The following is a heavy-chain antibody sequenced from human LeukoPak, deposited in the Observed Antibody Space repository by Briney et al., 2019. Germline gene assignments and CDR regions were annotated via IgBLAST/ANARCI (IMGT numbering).Heavy chain of an antibody. J-gene: IGHJ4*02. Sequence: PGGSLRLSCAASGFSFSSYAMSWVRQAPGMGLEWVSTTSGTGGYIYYADSVKGRFTISRDNSKNTVYLQMNSLRAKDTAVYYCARDRLVGYFDYWGQGTLVTVSS. CDR3: ARDRLVGYFDY. CDR2: TSGTGGYI. V-gene: IGHV3-23*01. CDR1: GFSFSSYA.